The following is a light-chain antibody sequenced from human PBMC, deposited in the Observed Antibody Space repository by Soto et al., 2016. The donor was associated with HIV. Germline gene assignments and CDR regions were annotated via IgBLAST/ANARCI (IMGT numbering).Light chain of an antibody. Sequence: DIQMTQSPSSVSASVGDRVTITCRASQGITRSLAWYQQKPGKAPKLLIYGASNLQSGVPSRFSGSGSGTDFTLTISSLQPEDFATYYCQQSYTDPTWTFGQGTKVEIK. CDR3: QQSYTDPTWT. V-gene: IGKV1-12*01. J-gene: IGKJ1*01. CDR2: GAS. CDR1: QGITRS.